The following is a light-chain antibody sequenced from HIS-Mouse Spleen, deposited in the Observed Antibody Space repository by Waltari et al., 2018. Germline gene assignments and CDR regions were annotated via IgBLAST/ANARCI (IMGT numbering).Light chain of an antibody. V-gene: IGLV2-14*01. Sequence: QSALTQPASVSGSPGQSITISCTGTSSDVGGYNYLSWYQQPPGQAPKLMIYEVSNRPSGVSNRFSGSKSGNTASLTISGLQAEDEADYYCSSYTSSSTYVFGTGTKVTVL. J-gene: IGLJ1*01. CDR2: EVS. CDR3: SSYTSSSTYV. CDR1: SSDVGGYNY.